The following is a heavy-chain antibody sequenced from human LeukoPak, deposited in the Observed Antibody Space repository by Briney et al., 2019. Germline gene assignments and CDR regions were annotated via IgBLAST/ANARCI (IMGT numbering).Heavy chain of an antibody. V-gene: IGHV4-39*07. CDR1: GGSISSSSYY. CDR2: IYYSGST. Sequence: SETLSLTCTVSGGSISSSSYYWGWIRQPPGKGLEWIGSIYYSGSTYYNPSLKSRVTISVDTSKNQFSLKLSSVTAADTAVYYCARGAPYYYYYYMDVWGKGTTVTVSS. J-gene: IGHJ6*03. CDR3: ARGAPYYYYYYMDV.